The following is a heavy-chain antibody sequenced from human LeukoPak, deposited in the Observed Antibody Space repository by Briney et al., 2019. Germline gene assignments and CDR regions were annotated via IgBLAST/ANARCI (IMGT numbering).Heavy chain of an antibody. D-gene: IGHD3-10*01. CDR1: GFTFSSYG. V-gene: IGHV3-30*18. Sequence: PGRSLRLSCAASGFTFSSYGMHWVRQAPGKGLEWVAVISYDVGKKYYADSVKGRFTISRDNSKNTLYLQMNSLRAKDTAVYYCAKDGAMVRGVMDYWGQGTLVTVSS. J-gene: IGHJ4*02. CDR2: ISYDVGKK. CDR3: AKDGAMVRGVMDY.